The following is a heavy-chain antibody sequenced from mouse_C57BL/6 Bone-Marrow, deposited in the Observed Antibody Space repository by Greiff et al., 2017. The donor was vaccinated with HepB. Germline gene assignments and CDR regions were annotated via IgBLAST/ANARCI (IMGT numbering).Heavy chain of an antibody. V-gene: IGHV5-4*03. CDR1: GFTFSSYA. CDR3: ARTLYYYGSSYGYFDV. CDR2: ISDGGSYT. Sequence: MLVESGGGLVKPGGSLKLSCAASGFTFSSYAMSWVRQTPEKRLEWVATISDGGSYTYYPDNVKGRFTISRDNAKNNLYLQMSHLKSEDTAMYYCARTLYYYGSSYGYFDVWGTGTTVTVSS. D-gene: IGHD1-1*01. J-gene: IGHJ1*03.